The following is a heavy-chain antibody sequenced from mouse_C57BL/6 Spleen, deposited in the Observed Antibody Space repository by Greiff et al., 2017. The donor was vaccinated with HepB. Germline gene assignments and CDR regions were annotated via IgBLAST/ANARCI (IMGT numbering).Heavy chain of an antibody. J-gene: IGHJ3*01. CDR2: IHPNSGST. CDR1: GYTFTSYW. D-gene: IGHD1-1*01. Sequence: VQLQQSGAELVKPGASVKLSCKASGYTFTSYWMHWVKQRPGQGLEWIGMIHPNSGSTNYNEKFKSKATLTVDKSSSTAYMQLSSLTSEDSAVYYCASCYGSSFPFAYWGQGTLVTVSA. V-gene: IGHV1-64*01. CDR3: ASCYGSSFPFAY.